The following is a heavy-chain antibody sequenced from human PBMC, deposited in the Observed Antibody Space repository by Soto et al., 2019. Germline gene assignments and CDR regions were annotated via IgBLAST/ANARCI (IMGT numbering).Heavy chain of an antibody. CDR3: ARGRGYSYGYEAY. V-gene: IGHV3-33*01. CDR1: GFTFSSYG. Sequence: QVQLVESGGGVVQPGRSLRLSCAASGFTFSSYGMHWVRQAPGKGLEWVAVIWYDGSNKYYADSVKGRFTISRDNSKNTLYLKMNSLRAEDTAGYYCARGRGYSYGYEAYWGKGTLVTVSS. J-gene: IGHJ4*02. CDR2: IWYDGSNK. D-gene: IGHD5-18*01.